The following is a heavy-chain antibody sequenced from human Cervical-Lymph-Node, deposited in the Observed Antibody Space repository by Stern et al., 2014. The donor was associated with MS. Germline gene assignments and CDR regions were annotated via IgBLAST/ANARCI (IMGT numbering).Heavy chain of an antibody. Sequence: QVQLVQSGAEVKKPGTSVKVSCKASGFIFFDSFIHWIRQAPGQGLEWLGWINPKTTDINYAQNFQGRLTMTRDTSIDAAYMELSSLTSDDTAIYYCARGTGWPYYFDLWGQGTLLTVSS. CDR3: ARGTGWPYYFDL. CDR2: INPKTTDI. V-gene: IGHV1-2*02. D-gene: IGHD6-19*01. CDR1: GFIFFDSF. J-gene: IGHJ4*02.